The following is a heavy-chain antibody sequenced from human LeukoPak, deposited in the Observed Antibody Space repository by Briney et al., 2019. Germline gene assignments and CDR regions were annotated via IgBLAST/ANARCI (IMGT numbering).Heavy chain of an antibody. D-gene: IGHD2-15*01. CDR3: ARVAPGGYCSGGSCYLDNYYYYGMDV. J-gene: IGHJ6*02. CDR2: ISSSSSYI. Sequence: PGGSLRLSCAASGFTFSSYSMNWVRQAPGKGLEWVSSISSSSSYIYYADPVKGRFTISRDNAKNSLYLQMNSLRAEDTAVYYCARVAPGGYCSGGSCYLDNYYYYGMDVWGQGTTVTVSS. V-gene: IGHV3-21*01. CDR1: GFTFSSYS.